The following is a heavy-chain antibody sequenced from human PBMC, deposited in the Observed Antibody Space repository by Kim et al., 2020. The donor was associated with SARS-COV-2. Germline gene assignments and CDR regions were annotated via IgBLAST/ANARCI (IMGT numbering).Heavy chain of an antibody. CDR2: ISWNSGSI. V-gene: IGHV3-9*01. D-gene: IGHD6-6*01. Sequence: GGSLRLSCAASGFTFGDYAMHWVRQAPGKGLEWVSGISWNSGSIGYADSVKGRFTISRDNAKNSLYLQMNSLRAEDTALYYCAKDMSVAYSSSTPDYWGQGTLVTVSS. CDR1: GFTFGDYA. J-gene: IGHJ4*02. CDR3: AKDMSVAYSSSTPDY.